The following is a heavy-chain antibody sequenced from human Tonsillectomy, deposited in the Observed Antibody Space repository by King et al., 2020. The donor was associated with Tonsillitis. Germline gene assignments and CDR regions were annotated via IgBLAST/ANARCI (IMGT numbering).Heavy chain of an antibody. V-gene: IGHV3-7*03. J-gene: IGHJ4*02. D-gene: IGHD2-15*01. CDR1: GFTFSRDW. CDR2: ISPDGSAK. CDR3: MPGGGGSEGY. Sequence: GQLVQSGGGLVQPGGSLRLSCAASGFTFSRDWMNWVRQAPGKGLEWVANISPDGSAKHYLDSVKGRFTISRDNAKNSLYLQMDGLRAAETAVYYCMPGGGGSEGYWGQGVLVTVSS.